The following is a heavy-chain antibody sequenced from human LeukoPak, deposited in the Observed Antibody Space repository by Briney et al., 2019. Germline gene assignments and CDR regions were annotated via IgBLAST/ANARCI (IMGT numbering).Heavy chain of an antibody. CDR1: VGSISSGCYY. Sequence: SETLSLTCTVSVGSISSGCYYWSWIRQPPGKGLEWIGYIYYSGSTNYNPSLKSRVTISVDTSKNQFSLKLSSVTAADTAVYYCARGGGRPLDYWGQGTLVTVSS. J-gene: IGHJ4*02. V-gene: IGHV4-61*01. CDR2: IYYSGST. CDR3: ARGGGRPLDY.